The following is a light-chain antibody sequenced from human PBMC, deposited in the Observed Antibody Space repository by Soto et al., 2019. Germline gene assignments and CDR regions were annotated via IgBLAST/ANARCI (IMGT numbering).Light chain of an antibody. Sequence: EIVLTQSPATLSLSPGQRATLSCRASQTVSGSYIAWYQQKPGQAPRLLIYGASSRATGTPDRFSGSGSATDFTLTISRLEPEDFAVYYCQQYGNSPPYTFGQGTKLEIK. CDR2: GAS. V-gene: IGKV3-20*01. CDR3: QQYGNSPPYT. J-gene: IGKJ2*01. CDR1: QTVSGSY.